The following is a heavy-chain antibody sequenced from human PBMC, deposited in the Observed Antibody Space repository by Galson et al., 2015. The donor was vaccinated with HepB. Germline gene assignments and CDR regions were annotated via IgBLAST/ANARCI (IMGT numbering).Heavy chain of an antibody. Sequence: SLRLSCAASGFTFSNYSMNWVRQAPGKGLEWVSSISSSSSYIYYADSVKGRFTISRDNAKNTLYLQMNSLRAEDTAVYYCARVLWFGELLYPFDHWGQGTPSPSPQ. D-gene: IGHD3-10*01. CDR2: ISSSSSYI. CDR1: GFTFSNYS. V-gene: IGHV3-21*01. CDR3: ARVLWFGELLYPFDH. J-gene: IGHJ4*02.